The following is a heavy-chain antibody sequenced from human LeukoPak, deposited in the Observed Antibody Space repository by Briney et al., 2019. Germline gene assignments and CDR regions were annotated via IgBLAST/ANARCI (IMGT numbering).Heavy chain of an antibody. CDR1: GGSFSGYY. J-gene: IGHJ6*03. Sequence: SETLSLTCAVYGGSFSGYYWSWIRQPPGKGPEWIGEINHSGSTNYNPSLKSRVTISVDTSKNQFSLKLSSVTAADTAVYYCARLKWRSPYYMDVWGKGTTVTISS. V-gene: IGHV4-34*01. D-gene: IGHD5-12*01. CDR2: INHSGST. CDR3: ARLKWRSPYYMDV.